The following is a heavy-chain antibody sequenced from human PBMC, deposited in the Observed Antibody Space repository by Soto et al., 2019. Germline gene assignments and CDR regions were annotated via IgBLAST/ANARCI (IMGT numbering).Heavy chain of an antibody. J-gene: IGHJ6*02. CDR2: IYPGDSDT. V-gene: IGHV5-51*01. Sequence: PGESLKISCKGSGYSFSSYWIGWVRQMPGKGLEWMGVIYPGDSDTRYSPSFQGQVTISADKSISTAYLQWSSLKASDTAMYYCARPRSSSRNYYGMDVWGQGTTVTVS. CDR1: GYSFSSYW. D-gene: IGHD6-13*01. CDR3: ARPRSSSRNYYGMDV.